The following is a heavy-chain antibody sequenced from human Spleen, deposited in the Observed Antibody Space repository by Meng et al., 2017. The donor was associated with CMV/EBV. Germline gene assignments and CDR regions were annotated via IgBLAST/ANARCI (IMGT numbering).Heavy chain of an antibody. D-gene: IGHD3-10*01. CDR1: GYTFTGYY. V-gene: IGHV1-46*01. CDR3: TRNYYYGSGYYYGMDV. CDR2: INPSGGST. J-gene: IGHJ6*02. Sequence: ASVKVSCKASGYTFTGYYMHWVRQAPGQGLEWMGIINPSGGSTSYAQKFQGRVTMTRDTSTSTVYMELSSLRSEDTAVYYCTRNYYYGSGYYYGMDVWGQGTTVTVSS.